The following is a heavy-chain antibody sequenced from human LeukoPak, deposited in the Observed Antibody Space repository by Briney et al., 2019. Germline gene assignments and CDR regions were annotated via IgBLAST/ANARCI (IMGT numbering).Heavy chain of an antibody. CDR1: GGFISSYY. CDR3: ARDLDSYSSTWYPYSSGWYLDY. Sequence: KPSETLSLTCTVSGGFISSYYWSWIRQPAGKGLEWIGRIYTSGSTNYNPSLKSRVTISVNTSKNQFSLKLSSVTAADTAVYYCARDLDSYSSTWYPYSSGWYLDYWGQGTLVTVSS. CDR2: IYTSGST. D-gene: IGHD6-13*01. J-gene: IGHJ4*02. V-gene: IGHV4-4*07.